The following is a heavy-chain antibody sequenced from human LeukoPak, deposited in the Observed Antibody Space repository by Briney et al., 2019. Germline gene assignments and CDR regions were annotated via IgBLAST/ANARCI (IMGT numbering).Heavy chain of an antibody. D-gene: IGHD1-7*01. CDR1: GGTFSSYA. V-gene: IGHV1-69*05. J-gene: IGHJ5*02. Sequence: SVKVSCKASGGTFSSYAISWVRQAPGQGLEWMGGIIPIFGTANYAQKFQGRVTITTDESTSTAYMELSSLRSEDTAVYYCARDNYAGANRFDPWGQGTLVTVSS. CDR2: IIPIFGTA. CDR3: ARDNYAGANRFDP.